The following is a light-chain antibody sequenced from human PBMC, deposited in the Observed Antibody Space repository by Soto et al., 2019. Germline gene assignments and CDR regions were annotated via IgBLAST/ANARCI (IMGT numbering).Light chain of an antibody. J-gene: IGLJ2*01. CDR2: DVS. CDR1: SSDVGGYNY. CDR3: CSYAGSYTFVV. Sequence: QSALTQPRSVSGSPGQSVTISCTGTSSDVGGYNYVSWYQQHPGKAPKLMIYDVSKRPSGVPDRFSCSKSVNTASLTIYGLQAEDEADYYCCSYAGSYTFVVFGGGTKVTVL. V-gene: IGLV2-11*01.